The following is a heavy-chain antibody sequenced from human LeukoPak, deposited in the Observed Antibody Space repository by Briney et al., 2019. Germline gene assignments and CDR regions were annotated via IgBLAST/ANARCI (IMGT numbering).Heavy chain of an antibody. D-gene: IGHD6-19*01. Sequence: ASVKVSCKASGYTFTGYYMHGVRQAPGQGLEWMGWINPNSGGTNYAQKFQGRVTMTRDTSISTAYMELSRLRSDDTAVYYCARVVAGTEFFDYWGQGTLVTVSS. CDR2: INPNSGGT. CDR3: ARVVAGTEFFDY. J-gene: IGHJ4*02. V-gene: IGHV1-2*02. CDR1: GYTFTGYY.